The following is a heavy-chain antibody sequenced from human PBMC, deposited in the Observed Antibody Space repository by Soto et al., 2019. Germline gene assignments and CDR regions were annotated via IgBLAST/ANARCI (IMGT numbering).Heavy chain of an antibody. CDR3: ARVARRGSLSRFYYYYYYMDV. J-gene: IGHJ6*03. Sequence: QVQLQQWGAGLLKPSETLSLTCAVYGGSFSGYYWSWIRQPPGKGLEWIGEINHSGSTNYNPSLKSRVTISVDTSKNQFSLKLSSVTAADTAVYYCARVARRGSLSRFYYYYYYMDVWGKGTTVTVSS. CDR2: INHSGST. V-gene: IGHV4-34*01. D-gene: IGHD3-10*01. CDR1: GGSFSGYY.